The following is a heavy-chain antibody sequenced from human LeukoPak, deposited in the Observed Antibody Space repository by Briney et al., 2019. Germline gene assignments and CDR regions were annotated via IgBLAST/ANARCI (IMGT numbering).Heavy chain of an antibody. CDR3: AREGGAAYWFDP. CDR1: GFTFDYYG. D-gene: IGHD6-13*01. V-gene: IGHV3-20*01. J-gene: IGHJ5*02. CDR2: INWNGGST. Sequence: GGALRLFCAASGFTFDYYGLSWVRQTPGKGLEWVSGINWNGGSTGYADSVKGRFTISRDNAKNSLYLQMNSLRAEDTALYHCAREGGAAYWFDPWGQGTLVTVSS.